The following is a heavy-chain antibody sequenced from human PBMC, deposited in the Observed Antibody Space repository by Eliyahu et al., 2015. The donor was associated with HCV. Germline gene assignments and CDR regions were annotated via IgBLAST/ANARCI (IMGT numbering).Heavy chain of an antibody. CDR3: ARINNFSDRGQKGGFDN. V-gene: IGHV4-59*01. J-gene: IGHJ4*02. Sequence: QVQLQESGPGLVKSSETLSLTCTVSGGSIRGYYWSWIRQPPGKGLEWIGYISNSGRTNYNPSLKSRVTISVDTSKNQFSVELSSVTSADTAVYYCARINNFSDRGQKGGFDNWGQGTLVTVSS. D-gene: IGHD3-22*01. CDR2: ISNSGRT. CDR1: GGSIRGYY.